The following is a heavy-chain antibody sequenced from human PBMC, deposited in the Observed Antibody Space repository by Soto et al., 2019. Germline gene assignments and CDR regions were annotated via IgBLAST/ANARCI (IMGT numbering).Heavy chain of an antibody. Sequence: GGSKIHSKASSELNISSFSMHLIRQKQGKGLEWVAVISYDGSNKYYADSVKGRFTISRDNSKNTLYLQMNSLRAEDTAVYYCARDASIAAAGINVGPHSVLRYGLDVWGQGTTVTVSS. D-gene: IGHD6-13*01. CDR1: ELNISSFS. V-gene: IGHV3-30-3*01. J-gene: IGHJ6*02. CDR3: ARDASIAAAGINVGPHSVLRYGLDV. CDR2: ISYDGSNK.